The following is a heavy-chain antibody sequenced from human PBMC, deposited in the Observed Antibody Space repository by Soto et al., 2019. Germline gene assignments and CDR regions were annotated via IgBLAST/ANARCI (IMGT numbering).Heavy chain of an antibody. CDR1: GFTFSSYA. D-gene: IGHD2-2*01. Sequence: QVQLVESGGGLVQPGRSLRLSCAASGFTFSSYAMNWVRQAPGKGLEWVALISYDGSNKYYADSVKGRFTISRDSSKNTLYLQMNSLRAADTAVYYCGRCSSTSCHLGSDYWGQGTLVTVSS. CDR2: ISYDGSNK. J-gene: IGHJ4*02. V-gene: IGHV3-30-3*01. CDR3: GRCSSTSCHLGSDY.